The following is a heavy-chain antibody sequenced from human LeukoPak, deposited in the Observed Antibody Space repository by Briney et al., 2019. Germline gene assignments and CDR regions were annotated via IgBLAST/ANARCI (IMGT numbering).Heavy chain of an antibody. CDR2: INHSGST. J-gene: IGHJ4*02. CDR1: GGSFSVYY. D-gene: IGHD2-15*01. Sequence: SETLSLTCAVYGGSFSVYYWSWIRQPPGKGLEWIGEINHSGSTNYNPSLKSRVTISVDTSKNQFSLKLSSVTAADTAVYYCAREGGYCSGGSCYPPALDYWGQGTLVTVSS. V-gene: IGHV4-34*01. CDR3: AREGGYCSGGSCYPPALDY.